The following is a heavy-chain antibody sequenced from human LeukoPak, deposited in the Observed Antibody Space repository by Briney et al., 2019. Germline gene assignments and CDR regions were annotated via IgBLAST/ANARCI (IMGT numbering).Heavy chain of an antibody. CDR3: ARHARDGPMDY. V-gene: IGHV4-34*01. J-gene: IGHJ4*01. CDR1: GGSFSGYY. Sequence: SETLSLTCAVYGGSFSGYYWSWIRQPPGKGLEWIGEINHSGSTNYNPSLKSRVTISVDTSKNQFSLKLSSVTAADTAVYYCARHARDGPMDYSGHGTLVTVSS. D-gene: IGHD5-24*01. CDR2: INHSGST.